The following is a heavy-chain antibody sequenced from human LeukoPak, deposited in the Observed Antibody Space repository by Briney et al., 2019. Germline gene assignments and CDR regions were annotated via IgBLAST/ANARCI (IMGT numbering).Heavy chain of an antibody. J-gene: IGHJ6*02. D-gene: IGHD5-18*01. V-gene: IGHV3-72*01. CDR3: AKEVDTYYYYGMDV. Sequence: GGSLRLSCVASGFTFSEHYMDWVRQSPGQGLEWVGRIRKKTNGYTTEYAASVRGRFTISRDDSRNSLYLQMNSLKTEDTAVYYCAKEVDTYYYYGMDVWGQGTTVTVSS. CDR2: IRKKTNGYTT. CDR1: GFTFSEHY.